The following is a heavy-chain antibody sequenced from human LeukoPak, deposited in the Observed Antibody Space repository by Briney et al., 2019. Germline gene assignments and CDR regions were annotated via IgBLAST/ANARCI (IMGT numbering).Heavy chain of an antibody. D-gene: IGHD4-17*01. Sequence: ASVKVSCKASGYTFTGYYMHWVRQAPGQGLEWMGWINPNSGGTNHAQKFQGRVTMTRDTSISTAYMELSRLRSDDTAVYYCARDYGDYVVGWFDPWGQGTLVTVSS. V-gene: IGHV1-2*02. CDR1: GYTFTGYY. J-gene: IGHJ5*02. CDR2: INPNSGGT. CDR3: ARDYGDYVVGWFDP.